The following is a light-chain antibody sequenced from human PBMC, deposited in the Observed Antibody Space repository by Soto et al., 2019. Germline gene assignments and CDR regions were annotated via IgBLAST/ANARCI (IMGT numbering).Light chain of an antibody. J-gene: IGKJ2*01. CDR1: HSVSSSY. CDR3: QKYGSSPGYT. Sequence: EIVLTQSPGTLSLSPGERATLSCRSSHSVSSSYLAWYQQKPGQAPRLLIYGASSRATGIPDRFSGSGSGTDFTLTISRLEPEDFAVYYCQKYGSSPGYTFGQGTKLEIK. CDR2: GAS. V-gene: IGKV3-20*01.